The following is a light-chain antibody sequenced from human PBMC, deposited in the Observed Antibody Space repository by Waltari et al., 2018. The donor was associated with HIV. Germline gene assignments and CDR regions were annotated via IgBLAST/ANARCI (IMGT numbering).Light chain of an antibody. CDR3: GSYSGSKNFAV. Sequence: QSALTQPPSASGSPGQSVTISCPGTSSDVGGYHYVSWYQQHPGKAPKLMIFDVSKRPSGVPDRFSGSKSGNTASLTVSGLQAEDEADYYCGSYSGSKNFAVFGGGTKLTVL. CDR1: SSDVGGYHY. V-gene: IGLV2-8*01. J-gene: IGLJ3*02. CDR2: DVS.